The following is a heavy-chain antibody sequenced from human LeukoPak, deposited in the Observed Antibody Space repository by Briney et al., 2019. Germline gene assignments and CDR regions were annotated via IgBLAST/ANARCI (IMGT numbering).Heavy chain of an antibody. Sequence: GGSLRLSCAASGFTVSSNYMSWVRQAPRKGLEWVSVIYSGGSTYYADSVKGRFTISRDNSKNTLYLQMSNLRPEDTAIYYCVKVGISTYDHWGQGTLVTVSS. CDR2: IYSGGST. V-gene: IGHV3-66*01. J-gene: IGHJ4*02. D-gene: IGHD2/OR15-2a*01. CDR3: VKVGISTYDH. CDR1: GFTVSSNY.